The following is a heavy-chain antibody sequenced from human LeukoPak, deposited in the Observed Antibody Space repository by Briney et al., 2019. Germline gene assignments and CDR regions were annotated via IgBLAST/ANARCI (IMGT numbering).Heavy chain of an antibody. J-gene: IGHJ3*02. D-gene: IGHD3-16*01. CDR2: ISRTI. CDR1: GFTFSDYY. V-gene: IGHV3-11*01. CDR3: ARRIWGADSQSHTFDI. Sequence: GGSLRLSCAASGFTFSDYYMVWIRQAPGKGLEWISYISRTIYYADSVKGRFTISRDNAKNSLYLQMNSLRAEDTAVYYCARRIWGADSQSHTFDIWGQGTMVTVSS.